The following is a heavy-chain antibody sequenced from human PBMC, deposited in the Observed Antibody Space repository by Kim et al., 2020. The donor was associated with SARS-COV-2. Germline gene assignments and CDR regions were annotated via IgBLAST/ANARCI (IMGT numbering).Heavy chain of an antibody. J-gene: IGHJ6*02. CDR2: IYYSGST. CDR3: ARRTRITMVRGAHYYYGMDV. Sequence: SETLSLTCTVSGGSISSSSYYWGWIRQPPGKGLEWIGSIYYSGSTYYNPSLKSRDTISVDTSKNQFSLKLSSVTAADTAVYYCARRTRITMVRGAHYYYGMDVWGQGTTVTVSS. CDR1: GGSISSSSYY. D-gene: IGHD3-10*01. V-gene: IGHV4-39*01.